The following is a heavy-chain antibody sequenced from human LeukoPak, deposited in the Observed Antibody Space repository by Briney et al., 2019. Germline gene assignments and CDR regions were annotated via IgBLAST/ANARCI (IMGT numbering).Heavy chain of an antibody. CDR3: ARAGYSGYDYFDY. CDR1: GVSISSGGYS. Sequence: SETLSLTCAVSGVSISSGGYSWSWIRQPPGKGLEWIGYIYHSGSTYYNPSLKSRVTISVDRSKNQFSLKLSSVTAADTAVYYCARAGYSGYDYFDYWGQGTLVTVSS. J-gene: IGHJ4*02. CDR2: IYHSGST. V-gene: IGHV4-30-2*01. D-gene: IGHD5-12*01.